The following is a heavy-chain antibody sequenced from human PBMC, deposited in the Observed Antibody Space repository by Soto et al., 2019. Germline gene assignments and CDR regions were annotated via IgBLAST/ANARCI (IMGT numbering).Heavy chain of an antibody. J-gene: IGHJ4*02. CDR1: GFSFSSYA. D-gene: IGHD2-8*01. V-gene: IGHV3-30*04. Sequence: SLRLSCAASGFSFSSYAMHWVRQAPGKGLEWLSFISYDGRNEYYADSVKGRFTVSRDSSENTLYLQINTLKPEDTAVYYCARDGCPNGVCFNDYWGQGTL. CDR2: ISYDGRNE. CDR3: ARDGCPNGVCFNDY.